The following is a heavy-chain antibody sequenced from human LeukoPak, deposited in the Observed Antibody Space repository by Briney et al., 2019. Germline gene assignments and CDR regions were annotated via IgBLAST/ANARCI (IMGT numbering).Heavy chain of an antibody. Sequence: SETLSLTCTVSGGSISSYYWSWIRQPPGKGLEWIGYIYYSGSTNYNPSLKSRVTISVDTSKNQFSLKLSSVTAADTAVYYCARGSMVRGVIMRKSYYYYGMDVWGQGTTVTVSS. CDR3: ARGSMVRGVIMRKSYYYYGMDV. V-gene: IGHV4-59*01. CDR2: IYYSGST. J-gene: IGHJ6*02. CDR1: GGSISSYY. D-gene: IGHD3-10*01.